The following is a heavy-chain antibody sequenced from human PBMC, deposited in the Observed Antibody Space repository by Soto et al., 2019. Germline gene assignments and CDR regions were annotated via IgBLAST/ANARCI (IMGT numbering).Heavy chain of an antibody. CDR3: ARVPLPSVAVADVYYFDY. D-gene: IGHD6-19*01. V-gene: IGHV1-8*01. CDR1: GYTCTSYD. Sequence: ASVKVSCKASGYTCTSYDINWVRQATGQGLEWMGWMNPNSGNTGYAQKFQGRVTMTRNTSISTAYMELSSLRSEDTAVYYCARVPLPSVAVADVYYFDYWGQGTLVTVSS. CDR2: MNPNSGNT. J-gene: IGHJ4*02.